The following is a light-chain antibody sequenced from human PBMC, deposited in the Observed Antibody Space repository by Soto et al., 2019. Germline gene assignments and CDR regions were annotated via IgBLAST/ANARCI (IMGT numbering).Light chain of an antibody. J-gene: IGLJ3*02. CDR2: EVS. Sequence: QSALTQPPSASGSPGQSVTISCTGTSSDVGAYNFVSWYQQHPGKAPKFMSYEVSKRPSGVPDRFSGSKSGNTASLTVSGLQAEDEADYYCSSYGGGSWVFGGGTKLTVL. CDR3: SSYGGGSWV. V-gene: IGLV2-8*01. CDR1: SSDVGAYNF.